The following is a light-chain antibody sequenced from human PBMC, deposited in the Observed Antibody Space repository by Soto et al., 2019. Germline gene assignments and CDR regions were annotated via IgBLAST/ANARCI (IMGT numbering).Light chain of an antibody. J-gene: IGLJ1*01. V-gene: IGLV2-14*01. CDR3: SSYTSSSTYV. CDR2: DVS. Sequence: QSVLTQPASVFGSPGQSITISRPGNSSDVGGYNYVSWYQQHPGKAPKLMIYDVSNRPSGVSNRFSGSKSGNTASLTISGLQAEDEADYYCSSYTSSSTYVFGTGTKVTVL. CDR1: SSDVGGYNY.